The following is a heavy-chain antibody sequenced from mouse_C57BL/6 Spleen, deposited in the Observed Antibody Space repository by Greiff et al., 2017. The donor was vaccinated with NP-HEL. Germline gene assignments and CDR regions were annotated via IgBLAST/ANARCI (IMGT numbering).Heavy chain of an antibody. J-gene: IGHJ2*01. CDR2: IYPGDGDT. CDR1: GYAFSSSW. Sequence: QVQLQQSGPELVKPGASVKISCKASGYAFSSSWMNWVKQRPGKGLEWIGRIYPGDGDTNYNGKFKGKATLTADKSSSTAYMQLSSLTSEDSAVYFCARELGSHFDYWGQGTTLTVSS. V-gene: IGHV1-82*01. D-gene: IGHD4-1*01. CDR3: ARELGSHFDY.